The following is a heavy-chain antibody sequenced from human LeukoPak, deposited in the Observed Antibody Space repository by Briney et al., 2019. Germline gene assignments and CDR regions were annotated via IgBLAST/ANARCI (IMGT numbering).Heavy chain of an antibody. J-gene: IGHJ4*02. CDR3: ARDAVYYDSSGYYPTFDY. CDR1: GGSFSGYY. CDR2: INHSGST. D-gene: IGHD3-22*01. Sequence: SETLSLTCAVYGGSFSGYYWSWIRQPPGKGLEWIGEINHSGSTNYNPSLKSRVTISVDTSKNQFSLELSSVTAADTAVYYCARDAVYYDSSGYYPTFDYWGQGTLVTVSS. V-gene: IGHV4-34*01.